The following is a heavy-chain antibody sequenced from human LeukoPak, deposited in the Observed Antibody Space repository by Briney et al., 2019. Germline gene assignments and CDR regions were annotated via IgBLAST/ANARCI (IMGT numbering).Heavy chain of an antibody. CDR3: ARGGVVAGTPYFDY. D-gene: IGHD6-19*01. V-gene: IGHV1-69*02. J-gene: IGHJ4*02. CDR2: IIPILGIA. Sequence: ASVKVSCKASGGTFSSYTISWVRQAPGQGLEWMGRIIPILGIANYAQKFQGRVTITADKSTSTAYMELSSLRSEDTAVYYCARGGVVAGTPYFDYWGQGTLVTVSS. CDR1: GGTFSSYT.